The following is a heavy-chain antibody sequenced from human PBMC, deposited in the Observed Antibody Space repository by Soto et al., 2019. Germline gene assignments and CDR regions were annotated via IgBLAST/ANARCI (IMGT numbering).Heavy chain of an antibody. CDR3: ARDIEEQIVRYYYYGMDV. Sequence: QVQLVESGGGVVQPGRSLRLSCAASGFTFSSYAMHWVRQAPGKGLEWVAVISYDGSNKYYADSVKGRFTISRDNSKNTLYLQMNSLRAEDTAVYYCARDIEEQIVRYYYYGMDVWGQGTTVTVSS. J-gene: IGHJ6*02. CDR1: GFTFSSYA. CDR2: ISYDGSNK. V-gene: IGHV3-30-3*01. D-gene: IGHD6-6*01.